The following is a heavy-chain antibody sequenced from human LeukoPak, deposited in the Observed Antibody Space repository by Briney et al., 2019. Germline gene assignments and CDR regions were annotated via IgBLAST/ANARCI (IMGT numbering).Heavy chain of an antibody. V-gene: IGHV1-18*04. CDR2: ISAYNGNT. Sequence: GASVKVSCKASGYTFTSYGISWVRQAPGQGLEWMGWISAYNGNTNYAQKLQGRVTMTTDTSTSTAYMELRSLRSDDTAVYYCARASITMVRGVLDPWSQGTLVTVSS. D-gene: IGHD3-10*01. CDR1: GYTFTSYG. CDR3: ARASITMVRGVLDP. J-gene: IGHJ5*02.